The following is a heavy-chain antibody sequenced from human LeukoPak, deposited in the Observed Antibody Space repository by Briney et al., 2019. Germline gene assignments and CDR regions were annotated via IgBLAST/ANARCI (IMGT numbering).Heavy chain of an antibody. CDR2: IYYSGST. V-gene: IGHV4-31*03. CDR3: ARARGIVVVPAAMPGGIWFDP. J-gene: IGHJ5*02. Sequence: SETLSLTGTVSGGSISSGGYYWSWIRQHPGKGLEWIGYIYYSGSTYYNPSLKSRVTISVDTSKNQFSLKLSSVTAADTAVYYCARARGIVVVPAAMPGGIWFDPWGQGTLVTVSS. CDR1: GGSISSGGYY. D-gene: IGHD2-2*01.